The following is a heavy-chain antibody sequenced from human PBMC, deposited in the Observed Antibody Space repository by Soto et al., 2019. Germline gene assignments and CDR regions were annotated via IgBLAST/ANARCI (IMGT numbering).Heavy chain of an antibody. Sequence: QVQLVQSGAEVKKHGASVKVSCKASGYTFTSYGISWVRQAPGQGFEWMGWISAYNGNTKYAQKLQGRVTMTTDTATSTSYMELRSLRSDDTAVYYCARDLGGSYYAPVDYWGQGTLVTVSS. CDR3: ARDLGGSYYAPVDY. J-gene: IGHJ4*02. V-gene: IGHV1-18*01. D-gene: IGHD1-26*01. CDR1: GYTFTSYG. CDR2: ISAYNGNT.